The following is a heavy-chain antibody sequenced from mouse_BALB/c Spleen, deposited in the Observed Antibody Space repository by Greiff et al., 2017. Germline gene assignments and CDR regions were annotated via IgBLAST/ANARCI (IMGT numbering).Heavy chain of an antibody. J-gene: IGHJ3*01. CDR1: GYTFTSYW. V-gene: IGHV1-55*01. CDR3: ARGDHAGFAY. CDR2: IYPGSGST. Sequence: VQLQQPGAELVKPGTSVKLSCKASGYTFTSYWINWVKLRPGQGLEWIGDIYPGSGSTNYNEKFKSKATLTVDTSSSTAYMQLSSLASEDSALYYCARGDHAGFAYWGQGTLVTVSA. D-gene: IGHD2-13*01.